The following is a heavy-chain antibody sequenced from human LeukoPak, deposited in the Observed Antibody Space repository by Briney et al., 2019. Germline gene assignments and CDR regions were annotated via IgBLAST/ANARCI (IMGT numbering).Heavy chain of an antibody. J-gene: IGHJ4*02. V-gene: IGHV3-23*01. D-gene: IGHD3-9*01. CDR2: ISGSGGST. CDR1: GFTFSSYA. CDR3: AKDPPVYYDILTGYYEEYPR. Sequence: GGSLRLSCAASGFTFSSYAMSWVRQAPGKGLEWVSAISGSGGSTYYADSVKGWFTISRDNSKNMLYLQMNSLRAEDTAVYYCAKDPPVYYDILTGYYEEYPRWGQGTLVTVSS.